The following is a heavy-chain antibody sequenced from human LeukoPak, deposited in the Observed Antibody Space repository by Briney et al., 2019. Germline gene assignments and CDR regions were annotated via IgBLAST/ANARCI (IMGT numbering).Heavy chain of an antibody. J-gene: IGHJ4*02. CDR1: GFTITSWS. V-gene: IGHV3-7*01. D-gene: IGHD6-13*01. CDR2: INLDGSER. Sequence: PGGSLRLSCAVSGFTITSWSMNWVRQAPGKGLEWVANINLDGSERFYVDFVKGRFTISRDNADNSMYLQMNSLRAEDTAVYYCGRVIAGAIDYWGQGTLVTVSS. CDR3: GRVIAGAIDY.